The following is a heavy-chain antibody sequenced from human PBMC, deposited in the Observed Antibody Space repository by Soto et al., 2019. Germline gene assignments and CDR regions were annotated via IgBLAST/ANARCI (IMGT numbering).Heavy chain of an antibody. Sequence: GGSMRLSCAASGFTFSSYGMHWVRQAPGKGLEWVAVISYDGSNKYYADSVKGRFTISRDNSKNTLYLQMNSLRAEDTAVYYCAKGQWLVLGTDYFDYWGQGTLVT. V-gene: IGHV3-30*18. CDR2: ISYDGSNK. D-gene: IGHD6-19*01. CDR3: AKGQWLVLGTDYFDY. J-gene: IGHJ4*02. CDR1: GFTFSSYG.